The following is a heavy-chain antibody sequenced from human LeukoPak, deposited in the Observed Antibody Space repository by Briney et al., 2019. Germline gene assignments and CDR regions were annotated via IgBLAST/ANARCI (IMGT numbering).Heavy chain of an antibody. J-gene: IGHJ4*02. V-gene: IGHV4-59*08. D-gene: IGHD6-13*01. Sequence: PSETLSLTCTVSGGSISSYYWSWIRQPPGKGLEWIGYIYYSGSTNYNPSLKSRVTISVDTSKNQFSLKLSSVTAADTAVYYCARGYTNSWRLFDYWGQGTLVTVSS. CDR2: IYYSGST. CDR1: GGSISSYY. CDR3: ARGYTNSWRLFDY.